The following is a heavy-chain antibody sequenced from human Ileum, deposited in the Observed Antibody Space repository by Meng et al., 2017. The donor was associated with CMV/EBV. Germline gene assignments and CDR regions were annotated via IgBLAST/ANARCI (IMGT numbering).Heavy chain of an antibody. V-gene: IGHV1-69*05. CDR3: ARPAARPRDTDYYYYGMDV. Sequence: SVKVSCKASGGTFSSYAISWVRQAPGQGLEWMGGIIPIFGTANYAQKFQGRVTITTDESTSTAYMELSSLRYEDTAVYYCARPAARPRDTDYYYYGMDVWGQGTTVTVSS. CDR2: IIPIFGTA. J-gene: IGHJ6*02. D-gene: IGHD6-6*01. CDR1: GGTFSSYA.